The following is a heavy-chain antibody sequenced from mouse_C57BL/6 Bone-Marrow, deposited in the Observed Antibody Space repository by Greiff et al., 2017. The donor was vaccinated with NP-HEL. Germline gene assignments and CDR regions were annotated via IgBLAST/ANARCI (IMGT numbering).Heavy chain of an antibody. CDR1: GYTFTSYW. CDR3: ARCDLLLRYWYFDV. J-gene: IGHJ1*03. V-gene: IGHV1-59*01. CDR2: IDPSDSYT. Sequence: VQLQQPGAELVRPGTSVKLSCKASGYTFTSYWMHWVKQRPGQGLEWIGVIDPSDSYTNYNQKFKGKATLTVDTSSSTAYMQLSSLTSEDSAVYYCARCDLLLRYWYFDVWGTGTTVTVSS. D-gene: IGHD1-1*01.